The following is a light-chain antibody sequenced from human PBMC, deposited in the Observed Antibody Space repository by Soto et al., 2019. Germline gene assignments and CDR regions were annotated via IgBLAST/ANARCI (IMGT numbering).Light chain of an antibody. CDR1: QSVITN. Sequence: ELVMTQSPATLSASPGERATLSCRASQSVITNVAWYQQKPGQAPRLLIYGASTRATEIPARFSGSGSGTEFTLTISSLQSEDFAVYYCQHYNHWPMYTFGQGTKVEIK. V-gene: IGKV3-15*01. J-gene: IGKJ2*01. CDR2: GAS. CDR3: QHYNHWPMYT.